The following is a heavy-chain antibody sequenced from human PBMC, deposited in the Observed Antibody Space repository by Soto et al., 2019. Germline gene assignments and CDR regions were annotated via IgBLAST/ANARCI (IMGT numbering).Heavy chain of an antibody. CDR2: IYYSGST. V-gene: IGHV4-59*08. J-gene: IGHJ5*02. D-gene: IGHD6-19*01. Sequence: SETLSLTCTVSGGSISSYYWSWIRQPPGKGLEWIGYIYYSGSTNYNPSLKSRVTISVDTSKNQFSLKLSSVTAADTAVYYCARHDSSGWYWFDPWGQGTLVTVSS. CDR1: GGSISSYY. CDR3: ARHDSSGWYWFDP.